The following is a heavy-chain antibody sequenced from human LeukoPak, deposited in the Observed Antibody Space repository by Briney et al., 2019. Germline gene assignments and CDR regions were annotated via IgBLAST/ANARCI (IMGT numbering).Heavy chain of an antibody. J-gene: IGHJ4*02. CDR1: GFTFSSYW. CDR2: INSDGSST. V-gene: IGHV3-74*01. CDR3: AKGVGYCSGGSCQQFDY. Sequence: PGGSLRLSCAASGFTFSSYWMHWVRQAPGKWLVWVSRINSDGSSTSYADSVKGRFTISRDNSKNTLYLQMNSLRAEDTAVYYCAKGVGYCSGGSCQQFDYWGQGTLVTVSS. D-gene: IGHD2-15*01.